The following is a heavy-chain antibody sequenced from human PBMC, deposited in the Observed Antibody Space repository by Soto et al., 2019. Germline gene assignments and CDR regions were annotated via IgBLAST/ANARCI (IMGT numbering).Heavy chain of an antibody. Sequence: LSLTCTVSGGSISSYYWSWIRQPPGKGLEWIGYIYCSGSTNYNPSLKSRVTISVDTSKNQFSLKLSSVTAADTAVYYCARALDYGSGSYYNENWFDPWGQGTLVTVSS. CDR2: IYCSGST. D-gene: IGHD3-10*01. J-gene: IGHJ5*02. CDR1: GGSISSYY. CDR3: ARALDYGSGSYYNENWFDP. V-gene: IGHV4-59*01.